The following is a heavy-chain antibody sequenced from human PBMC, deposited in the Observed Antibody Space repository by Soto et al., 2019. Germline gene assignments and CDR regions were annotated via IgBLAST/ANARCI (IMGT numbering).Heavy chain of an antibody. CDR3: ARDANGYSSSWYSRDY. CDR1: GYTFTSYG. Sequence: QVQLVQSGAEVKKPGASVKVSCKASGYTFTSYGISWVRQAPGQGLEWMGWISAYNGNTHYAQKLQGRVTMTTDTSTSTAYMELRSLRSDDTAVYYCARDANGYSSSWYSRDYWGQGTLVTVSS. D-gene: IGHD6-13*01. CDR2: ISAYNGNT. V-gene: IGHV1-18*01. J-gene: IGHJ4*02.